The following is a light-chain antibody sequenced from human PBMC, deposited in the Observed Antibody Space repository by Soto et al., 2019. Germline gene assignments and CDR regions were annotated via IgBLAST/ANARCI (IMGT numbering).Light chain of an antibody. Sequence: EIVLTQSPGTLSLSPGESAILSCRASQSVSSNFLAWFQQKPGQAPRLLIYGASSRATGIPDRFSGSGSGTDFTLTISRLEPEDFAVYYCQQYGISPRTFGQGTKVEIK. J-gene: IGKJ1*01. V-gene: IGKV3-20*01. CDR1: QSVSSNF. CDR2: GAS. CDR3: QQYGISPRT.